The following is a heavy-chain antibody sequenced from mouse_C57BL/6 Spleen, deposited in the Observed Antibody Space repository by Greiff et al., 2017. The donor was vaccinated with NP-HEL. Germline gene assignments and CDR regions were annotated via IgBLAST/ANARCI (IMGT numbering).Heavy chain of an antibody. Sequence: QVQLQQPGAELVRPGTSVKLSCKASGYTFTSYWMHWVKQRPGQGLEWIGVIDPSDSYTNYNQKFKGKATLTVDTSSSTAYMQLSSLTSEDSAVYYCAWGYYGSSYFAYWGQGTLVTVSA. CDR2: IDPSDSYT. CDR1: GYTFTSYW. V-gene: IGHV1-59*01. D-gene: IGHD1-1*01. J-gene: IGHJ3*01. CDR3: AWGYYGSSYFAY.